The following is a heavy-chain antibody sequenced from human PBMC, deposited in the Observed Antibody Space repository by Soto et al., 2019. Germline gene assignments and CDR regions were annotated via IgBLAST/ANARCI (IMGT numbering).Heavy chain of an antibody. V-gene: IGHV3-66*01. CDR3: ARARIAVAGSDFDY. CDR1: GLTVSRNY. J-gene: IGHJ4*02. Sequence: GGSLRLSCAASGLTVSRNYMTWVRQASGKGLEWVSVIYSGGSTYYADSVKGRFIISRDNSKSTLYLQMNSLRAEDTAVYYCARARIAVAGSDFDYWGQGTLVTVSS. CDR2: IYSGGST. D-gene: IGHD6-19*01.